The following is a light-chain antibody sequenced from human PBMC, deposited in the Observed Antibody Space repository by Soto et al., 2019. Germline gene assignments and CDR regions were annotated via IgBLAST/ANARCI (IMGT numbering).Light chain of an antibody. V-gene: IGKV1-39*01. CDR2: TAS. CDR3: QQSFTSPLT. Sequence: DIQMTQSPSSLSASVGDRVTITCRASQTISTSLNWYQQTPGKAPQLLIYTASSLHSGVPSRFSGSGSGTDFTLTISSLQPEDFATYYCQQSFTSPLTFGGGTKVEIK. CDR1: QTISTS. J-gene: IGKJ4*01.